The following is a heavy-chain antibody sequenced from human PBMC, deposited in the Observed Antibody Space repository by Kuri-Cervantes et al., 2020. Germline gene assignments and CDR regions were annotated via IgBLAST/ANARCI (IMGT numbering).Heavy chain of an antibody. CDR2: IKSKTAAGTT. CDR3: TTDIGAAHDY. CDR1: GFTFDNAW. V-gene: IGHV3-15*01. Sequence: GESLKISCAAAGFTFDNAWMMWVRQAPGKGLEWVGRIKSKTAAGTTDYAAPVTGRFTISRDDSKNTLFLQMSSLKTEDTALYYCTTDIGAAHDYWGQGTLVTVSS. D-gene: IGHD1-26*01. J-gene: IGHJ4*02.